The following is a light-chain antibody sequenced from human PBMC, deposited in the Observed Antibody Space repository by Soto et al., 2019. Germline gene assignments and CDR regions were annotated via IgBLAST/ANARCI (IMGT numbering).Light chain of an antibody. Sequence: IQMTQSPSSLSASVGDRVTITCQASQDISNYLNWYQQKPGKAPKLLIYAASSLQSGVPSRFSGSGSGTDFTLTISSLQPEDFATYYCLKDYNYPLTFGPGTKVDIK. CDR1: QDISNY. V-gene: IGKV1-6*01. CDR3: LKDYNYPLT. J-gene: IGKJ3*01. CDR2: AAS.